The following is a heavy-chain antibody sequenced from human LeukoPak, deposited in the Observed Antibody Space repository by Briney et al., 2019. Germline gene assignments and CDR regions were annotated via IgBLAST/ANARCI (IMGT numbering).Heavy chain of an antibody. J-gene: IGHJ4*02. CDR2: ISIGGSRT. CDR1: GFTFSSYG. Sequence: GGSLRLSCAASGFTFSSYGMSWVRQAPGKGLEWVSGISIGGSRTYYADSVKGRFTISRDNSKNTLYLQMNSLRAEDTAIYYCVKDRDGGSKTTAKGFDYWAQGTLVTVSS. CDR3: VKDRDGGSKTTAKGFDY. V-gene: IGHV3-23*01. D-gene: IGHD2/OR15-2a*01.